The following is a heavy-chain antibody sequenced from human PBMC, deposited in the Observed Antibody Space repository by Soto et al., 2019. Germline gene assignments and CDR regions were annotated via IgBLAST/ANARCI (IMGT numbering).Heavy chain of an antibody. CDR3: ARKAESYGFDI. CDR2: FIPIFDAA. V-gene: IGHV1-69*01. J-gene: IGHJ3*02. CDR1: GATFTNYA. D-gene: IGHD3-10*01. Sequence: QVQLVQSGAEVKKPGSSVKVSCKASGATFTNYAINWVRQAPGQGLEWMGGFIPIFDAANYAQNFRGRVTITADEPTSTAYMELSGPRSEDTAMYYCARKAESYGFDIWGQGTLVTVSS.